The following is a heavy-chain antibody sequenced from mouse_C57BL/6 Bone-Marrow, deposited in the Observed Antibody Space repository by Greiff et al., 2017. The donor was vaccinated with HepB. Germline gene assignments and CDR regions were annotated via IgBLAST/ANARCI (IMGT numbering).Heavy chain of an antibody. V-gene: IGHV5-6*01. D-gene: IGHD2-1*01. J-gene: IGHJ4*01. CDR1: GFTFSSYG. CDR2: ISSGGSYT. CDR3: ARTYGNYAMDY. Sequence: EVLLVESGGDLVKPGGSLKLSCAASGFTFSSYGMSWVRQTPDKRLEWVATISSGGSYTYYPDSVKGRVTISRDNAKNTHYLQMSSLKSEDTAMYYCARTYGNYAMDYWGRGTSVTVSS.